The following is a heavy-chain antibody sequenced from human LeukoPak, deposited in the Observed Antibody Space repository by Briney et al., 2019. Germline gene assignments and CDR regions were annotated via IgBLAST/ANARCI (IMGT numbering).Heavy chain of an antibody. V-gene: IGHV3-30*18. Sequence: GRALRLSCVASGFTFSTYGMHWVRRAPGRGLEWVALISYDESNKLYADSVKGRFTISRDNSKNTLYLQMNSLRAEDTAVYYCAKDGAVTTRYYYYNGMDVWGQGTTVTVSS. CDR1: GFTFSTYG. J-gene: IGHJ6*02. D-gene: IGHD4-11*01. CDR2: ISYDESNK. CDR3: AKDGAVTTRYYYYNGMDV.